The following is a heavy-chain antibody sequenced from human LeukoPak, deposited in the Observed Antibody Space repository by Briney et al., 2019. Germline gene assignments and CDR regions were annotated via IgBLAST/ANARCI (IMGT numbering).Heavy chain of an antibody. CDR3: ARATAPHYDFWSGYSLYYFDY. CDR1: GVSITSYY. Sequence: SETLSLTCTVSGVSITSYYWRWIRQPPGKGLEWIGYIYYSGSNNYNPSLKSRVTISVDTSKNQFSLKLSSVTAADTAVYYCARATAPHYDFWSGYSLYYFDYWGQGTLVTVSS. CDR2: IYYSGSN. J-gene: IGHJ4*02. D-gene: IGHD3-3*01. V-gene: IGHV4-59*01.